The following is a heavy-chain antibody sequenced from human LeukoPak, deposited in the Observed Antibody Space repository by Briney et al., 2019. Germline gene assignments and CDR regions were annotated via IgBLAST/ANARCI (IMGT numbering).Heavy chain of an antibody. CDR2: IYYSGST. D-gene: IGHD6-19*01. CDR3: ARAGDSSGCYGSVDY. CDR1: GGSISSYY. Sequence: SETLSLTCTVSGGSISSYYWSWIRQPPGKGLEWIGYIYYSGSTNYNPSLKSRVTISVDTSKNQFSLKLSSVTAADTAVYYCARAGDSSGCYGSVDYWGQGTLVTVCS. V-gene: IGHV4-59*01. J-gene: IGHJ4*02.